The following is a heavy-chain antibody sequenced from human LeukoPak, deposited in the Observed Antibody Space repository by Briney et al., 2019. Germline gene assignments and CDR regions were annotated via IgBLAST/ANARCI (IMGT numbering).Heavy chain of an antibody. J-gene: IGHJ6*02. CDR2: ISAYNGNT. Sequence: ASVKVSCKASGYTFTSYGISWVRQAPGQGLEWMGWISAYNGNTNYAQKLQGRVTMTTDTSTSTAYMELRSLRSDDTAVYYCARVIVVVPAAPRDYYYGMDVWDQGTLVTVSS. CDR3: ARVIVVVPAAPRDYYYGMDV. D-gene: IGHD2-2*01. V-gene: IGHV1-18*04. CDR1: GYTFTSYG.